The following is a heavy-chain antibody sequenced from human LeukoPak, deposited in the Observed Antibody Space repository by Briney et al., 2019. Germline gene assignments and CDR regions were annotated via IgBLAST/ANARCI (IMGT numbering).Heavy chain of an antibody. D-gene: IGHD2-2*01. CDR1: GYTFTGYY. CDR2: INPNSGGT. V-gene: IGHV1-2*02. J-gene: IGHJ6*03. Sequence: ASVKVSCKASGYTFTGYYMHWVRQAPGQGLEWMGWINPNSGGTNYAQKFQGRVTMTRDTSISTAYMELSRLRSDDTAVYYCARVVPAVIAGYYYYYMDVWGKGTTVTVSS. CDR3: ARVVPAVIAGYYYYYMDV.